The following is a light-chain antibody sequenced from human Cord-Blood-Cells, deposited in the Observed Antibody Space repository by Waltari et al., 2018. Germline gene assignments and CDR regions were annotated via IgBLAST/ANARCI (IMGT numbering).Light chain of an antibody. CDR3: YSTDSSGNHRV. Sequence: SYELTQPPSVSVSPAQTARITCSGAALPKKYSYWFQQKSGPAPGLVIYEDSKRPSGIPERFSGSSSGTMATLTISGAQVEDEADYYCYSTDSSGNHRVFGGGTKLTVL. CDR2: EDS. V-gene: IGLV3-10*01. CDR1: ALPKKY. J-gene: IGLJ3*02.